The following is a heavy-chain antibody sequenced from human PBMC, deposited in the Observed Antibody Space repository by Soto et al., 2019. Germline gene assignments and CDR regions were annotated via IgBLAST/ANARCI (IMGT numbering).Heavy chain of an antibody. D-gene: IGHD6-13*01. V-gene: IGHV4-39*01. CDR3: ARPLLIAAAGTGGDY. CDR1: GGSISSSSYY. Sequence: SETLSLTCTVSGGSISSSSYYRGWIRQPPGKGLEWIGSIYYSGSTYYNPSLKSRVTISVDTSKNQFSLKLSSVTAADTAVYYCARPLLIAAAGTGGDYWGQGTLVTVS. J-gene: IGHJ4*02. CDR2: IYYSGST.